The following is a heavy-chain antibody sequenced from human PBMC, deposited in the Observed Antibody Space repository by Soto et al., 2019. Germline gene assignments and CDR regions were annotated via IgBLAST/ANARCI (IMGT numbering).Heavy chain of an antibody. D-gene: IGHD3-22*01. CDR1: CDSVSSDSYF. V-gene: IGHV4-61*01. CDR3: AQIIVTVTVDL. Sequence: SETRSLTCTVSCDSVSSDSYFWTWIRQPPGKGLDLIAYISYTGDTNYNPSLKSLVTISGDTSTNQFFLTLTSVTAADTAVYFCAQIIVTVTVDLWAQRSLVHVSS. CDR2: ISYTGDT. J-gene: IGHJ4*02.